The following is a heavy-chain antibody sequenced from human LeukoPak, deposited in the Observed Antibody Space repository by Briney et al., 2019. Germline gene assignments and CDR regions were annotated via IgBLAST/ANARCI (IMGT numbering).Heavy chain of an antibody. CDR2: IHHSGST. CDR3: ARSPRLPSRNAFDI. CDR1: GYSISSGYY. J-gene: IGHJ3*02. Sequence: SETLSLTCAVSGYSISSGYYWGWIRQPPGKGLEWIGSIHHSGSTYYNPSLKSRVTISVDTSKNQFSLKLSSVTAADTAVYYCARSPRLPSRNAFDIWGQGTMVTVSS. V-gene: IGHV4-38-2*01. D-gene: IGHD4-11*01.